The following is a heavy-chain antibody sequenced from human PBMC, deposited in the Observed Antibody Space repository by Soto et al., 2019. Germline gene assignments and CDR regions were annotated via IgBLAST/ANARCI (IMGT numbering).Heavy chain of an antibody. D-gene: IGHD2-15*01. CDR3: AKDSGGWSGGSCPLEVGGMDV. V-gene: IGHV3-30*18. Sequence: QVQLVESGGGVVQPGRSLRLSCAASGFTFSSYGMHWVRQAPGKGLEWVAVISYDGSNKYYADSVKGRFTISRDNSKNTLYLQMKSTRAEDMAVYYCAKDSGGWSGGSCPLEVGGMDVWGQGTTVTVSS. CDR2: ISYDGSNK. CDR1: GFTFSSYG. J-gene: IGHJ6*02.